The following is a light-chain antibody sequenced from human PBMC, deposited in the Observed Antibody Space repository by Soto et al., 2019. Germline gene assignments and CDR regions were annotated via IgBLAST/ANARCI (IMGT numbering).Light chain of an antibody. V-gene: IGKV1-5*01. Sequence: DVQMTQSPSTLSASVGDSVTITCRASQSITIWLAWYQQKPGKAPKLLIYDASSLEGGVPSRFSGSGSGTEFTLTISGLQPDDFATYYCQQLNSYPTFGQGTRLEIK. CDR1: QSITIW. CDR3: QQLNSYPT. CDR2: DAS. J-gene: IGKJ5*01.